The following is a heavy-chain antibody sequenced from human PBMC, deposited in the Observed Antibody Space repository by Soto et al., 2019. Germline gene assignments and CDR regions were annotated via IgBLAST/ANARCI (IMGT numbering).Heavy chain of an antibody. CDR1: GYTFTSYS. CDR2: ISTYSENT. Sequence: AAVKVSCKSSGYTFTSYSINWVRQAPGQGLEWMGWISTYSENTKHAQKFQGRVTMTTDTSTSTAYMELKSLRSDDTAVYYCARDANSDSSGYYSDYWGQGTLVTVSS. D-gene: IGHD3-22*01. V-gene: IGHV1-18*01. CDR3: ARDANSDSSGYYSDY. J-gene: IGHJ4*02.